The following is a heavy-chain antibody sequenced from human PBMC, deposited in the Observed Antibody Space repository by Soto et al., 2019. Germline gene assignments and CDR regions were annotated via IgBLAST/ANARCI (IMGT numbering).Heavy chain of an antibody. Sequence: QVQLVESGGGVVQPGRSLRLSCAASGFTFRNYAMRWVRQVPQAPGKGLEWVAVISYDGINQFYADSVRGRFTISRDDSKNTLYLQMNSLRADDTAVYYCARDDYSTTGRNSGFDDWGQGTLVTVSS. D-gene: IGHD2-8*01. V-gene: IGHV3-30-3*01. CDR1: GFTFRNYA. J-gene: IGHJ4*02. CDR3: ARDDYSTTGRNSGFDD. CDR2: ISYDGINQ.